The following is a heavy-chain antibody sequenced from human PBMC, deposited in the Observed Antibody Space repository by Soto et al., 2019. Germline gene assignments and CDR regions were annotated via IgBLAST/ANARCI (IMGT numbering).Heavy chain of an antibody. V-gene: IGHV3-7*01. CDR3: ARGRPSMLL. J-gene: IGHJ6*02. CDR2: IKPDGSDK. CDR1: GFTFSSFW. D-gene: IGHD3-10*02. Sequence: EVQLVESGGGLVQPGGSLRLSCAASGFTFSSFWMTWVRQAPGKGLEWVASIKPDGSDKNYVDSVKGRFTISRDNDENSLSLQMNSLRADDTAVYYCARGRPSMLLWGQGTTVIVSS.